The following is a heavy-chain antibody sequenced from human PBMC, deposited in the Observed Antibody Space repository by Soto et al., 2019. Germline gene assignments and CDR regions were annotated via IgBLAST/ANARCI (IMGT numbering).Heavy chain of an antibody. J-gene: IGHJ4*02. V-gene: IGHV3-30*18. CDR1: GFTFSSYG. CDR2: ISYDGSNK. CDR3: ANALTYYYDSSGYYTGSPDH. Sequence: GGSLRLSCAASGFTFSSYGMHWVRQAPGKGLEWVAVISYDGSNKYYADSVKGRFTISRDNSKNTLYLQMNSLRAEDTAVYYCANALTYYYDSSGYYTGSPDHWGQGTLVTVSS. D-gene: IGHD3-22*01.